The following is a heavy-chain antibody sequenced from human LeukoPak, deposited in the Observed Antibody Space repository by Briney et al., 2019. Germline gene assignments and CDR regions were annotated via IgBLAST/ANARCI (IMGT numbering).Heavy chain of an antibody. CDR2: INHSGST. Sequence: PSETLSLTCAVYGGSFSGYYWSWIRQPPGKGLEWIGEINHSGSTNYNPSLKSRVTISVDTSKSQFSLKLSSVTAADTAVYYCARAGATVVTASNWFDPWGQGTLVTVSS. V-gene: IGHV4-34*01. D-gene: IGHD2-21*02. J-gene: IGHJ5*02. CDR3: ARAGATVVTASNWFDP. CDR1: GGSFSGYY.